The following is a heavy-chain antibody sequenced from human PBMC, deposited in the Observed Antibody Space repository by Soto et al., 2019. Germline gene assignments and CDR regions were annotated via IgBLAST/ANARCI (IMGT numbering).Heavy chain of an antibody. V-gene: IGHV3-74*01. CDR2: INTDGSAT. J-gene: IGHJ4*02. CDR3: ARNSADCSGAGCPIDY. Sequence: EVQLVESGGGLVQPGGSLRLSCAASGFTFSSYWMHWVRQAPGKGLVWVSRINTDGSATSYADSVKGRFTISRDNAKNTLYLQMNSLRAEDTTVYYCARNSADCSGAGCPIDYWGQGTLVTVSS. D-gene: IGHD2-15*01. CDR1: GFTFSSYW.